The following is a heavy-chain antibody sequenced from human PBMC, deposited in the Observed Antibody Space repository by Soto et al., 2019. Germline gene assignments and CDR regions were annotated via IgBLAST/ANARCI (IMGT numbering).Heavy chain of an antibody. CDR2: IYWDDDK. D-gene: IGHD6-13*01. CDR3: AHFPHIATTGPAYYFDY. CDR1: GFSLSTNGVG. V-gene: IGHV2-5*02. J-gene: IGHJ4*02. Sequence: SGPTLVNPTQTLTLTCTFSGFSLSTNGVGVGWIRQPPGKALEWLALIYWDDDKRYSPSLKNRLTITKDTSKNQVVLTMTNMDPVDTATYYCAHFPHIATTGPAYYFDYWGQGTLVTVSS.